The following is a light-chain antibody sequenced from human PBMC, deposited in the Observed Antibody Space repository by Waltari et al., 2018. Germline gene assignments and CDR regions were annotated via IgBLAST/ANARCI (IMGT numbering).Light chain of an antibody. J-gene: IGKJ4*01. Sequence: DIQMTQSPSSLSASVGDRITITCRASQGIINSLAWYQQKPGKAPQLLLYAASRLEGGVPSRFSGSGSGTDYILTISRLQPEDFATYYCQQYYSTPLTFGGGTRVEIK. CDR1: QGIINS. CDR2: AAS. CDR3: QQYYSTPLT. V-gene: IGKV1-NL1*01.